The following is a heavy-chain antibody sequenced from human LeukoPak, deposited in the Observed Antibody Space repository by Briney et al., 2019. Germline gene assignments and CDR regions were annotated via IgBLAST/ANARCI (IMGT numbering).Heavy chain of an antibody. CDR1: GLTFSIYS. V-gene: IGHV3-48*01. Sequence: GGSLRLSCGASGLTFSIYSMNWVRQAPGKGLEWVSYVSSDSGTIYYADSVKGRFTISRDNAKNSLYLQMNSLRAEDTAVYYCARAAQPGFDPWGQGTLVTVSS. J-gene: IGHJ5*02. CDR2: VSSDSGTI. CDR3: ARAAQPGFDP. D-gene: IGHD1-14*01.